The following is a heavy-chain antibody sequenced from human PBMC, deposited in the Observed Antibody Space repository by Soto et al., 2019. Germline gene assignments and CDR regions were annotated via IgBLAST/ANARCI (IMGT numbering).Heavy chain of an antibody. J-gene: IGHJ4*02. CDR3: ARDQGGPFDY. Sequence: QVQLQESGPGLVKPSETLSLTCTVSGVSFSTYYWSWIRQAPGKGLEWIGYIYYSGSSNYNPSLKRRVTMSVDTSTNQLSLKLSSVTAAETAGYYCARDQGGPFDYWGQGTLVTVSS. V-gene: IGHV4-59*01. CDR1: GVSFSTYY. D-gene: IGHD2-15*01. CDR2: IYYSGSS.